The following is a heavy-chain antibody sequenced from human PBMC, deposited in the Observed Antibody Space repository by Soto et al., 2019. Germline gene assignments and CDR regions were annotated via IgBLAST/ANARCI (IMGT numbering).Heavy chain of an antibody. V-gene: IGHV3-30-3*01. D-gene: IGHD3-10*01. CDR1: GFTFSSFP. Sequence: GGSLRLSCAASGFTFSSFPMHWVRQAPGKGLEWVAVISYDGSNEYYADSVRGRFTISRDNSKNTLYLQMNSLRAEDTAVYYCARAPYVKEVRGIIIPSPYYYGMDVWGQGTTVTVSS. CDR3: ARAPYVKEVRGIIIPSPYYYGMDV. CDR2: ISYDGSNE. J-gene: IGHJ6*02.